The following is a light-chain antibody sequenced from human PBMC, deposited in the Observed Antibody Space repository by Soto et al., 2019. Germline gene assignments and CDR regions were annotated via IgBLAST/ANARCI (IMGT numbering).Light chain of an antibody. Sequence: QSVLTQPPSVSGAPGQRVTISCTGSSYNTGAGYDVHWYQQLPGTAPKLLIYGNSNRPSGVPDRFSGSKSGTSASLAITGLQAEDEADYYCQSYDSSLIQVFGGGTKLTVL. CDR3: QSYDSSLIQV. J-gene: IGLJ3*02. CDR2: GNS. V-gene: IGLV1-40*01. CDR1: SYNTGAGYD.